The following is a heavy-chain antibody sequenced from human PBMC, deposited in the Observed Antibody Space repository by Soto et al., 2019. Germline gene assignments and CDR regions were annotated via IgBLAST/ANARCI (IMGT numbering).Heavy chain of an antibody. D-gene: IGHD4-17*01. V-gene: IGHV3-33*01. CDR1: GFDFSDYG. CDR3: ARRRSTVTTSWFYYGMDV. CDR2: IWYDGSNK. Sequence: QVQVEESGGGVVQPGGSLRLSCTASGFDFSDYGMHWVRQAPGKGLEWVAVIWYDGSNKYYADSVKGRFTISRDNSRNTVDLQMNSLRAEDTAIYFCARRRSTVTTSWFYYGMDVWGRGTTVTVSS. J-gene: IGHJ6*02.